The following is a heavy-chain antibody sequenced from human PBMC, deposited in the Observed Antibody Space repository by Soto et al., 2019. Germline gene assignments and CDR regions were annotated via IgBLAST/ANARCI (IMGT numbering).Heavy chain of an antibody. D-gene: IGHD3-16*01. V-gene: IGHV4-59*01. CDR3: ASAFAGFGAYWDFDL. CDR1: GGSITDYY. CDR2: GYHSVSI. J-gene: IGHJ2*01. Sequence: NPSETLSLTCTVSGGSITDYYWSWIRQPPGKALEWIGYGYHSVSIHYNPSLKTRVTISVDTSEDQCTLWLSSVTAADTAVYDCASAFAGFGAYWDFDLWGRGTLVTVSS.